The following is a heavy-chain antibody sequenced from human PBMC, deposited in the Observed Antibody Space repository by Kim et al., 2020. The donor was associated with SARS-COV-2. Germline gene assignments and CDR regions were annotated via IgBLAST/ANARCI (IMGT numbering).Heavy chain of an antibody. CDR3: AKDVWGYSGMDV. D-gene: IGHD3-16*02. Sequence: TPCTGSVGGRFTISRDDSKNTVFLRLNSLRVEDTALYYCAKDVWGYSGMDVWGQGTTVTVSS. CDR2: T. J-gene: IGHJ6*02. V-gene: IGHV3-23*01.